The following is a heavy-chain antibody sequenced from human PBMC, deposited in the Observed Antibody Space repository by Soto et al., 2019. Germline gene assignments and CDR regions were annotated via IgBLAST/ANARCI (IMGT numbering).Heavy chain of an antibody. Sequence: QVQLVQSGAEVKKPGASVKVSCKASGYTFATYDFAWVRQATGQGLEWMGWMNPNTGNTGYAQAFRGRVTMTRNTSITTAYMELSSLRSEDTAVYFRARRKERSGPYYLDYWGQGTLVTVSS. CDR2: MNPNTGNT. J-gene: IGHJ4*02. V-gene: IGHV1-8*01. CDR1: GYTFATYD. D-gene: IGHD6-25*01. CDR3: ARRKERSGPYYLDY.